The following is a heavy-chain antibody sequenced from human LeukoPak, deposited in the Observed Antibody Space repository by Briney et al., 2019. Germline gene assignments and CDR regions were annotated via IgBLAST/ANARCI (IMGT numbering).Heavy chain of an antibody. CDR1: GFTFSNYA. Sequence: GGSLRLSCAASGFTFSNYAFHWVRQAPGKGLEYVSAISRDGGSTYYVDSVKGRFTISRDDSKNTVYLQMDGLRAEDMAVYYCARDGATSCLGYWGRGTLVTVSP. CDR3: ARDGATSCLGY. D-gene: IGHD1-26*01. J-gene: IGHJ4*02. CDR2: ISRDGGST. V-gene: IGHV3-64*02.